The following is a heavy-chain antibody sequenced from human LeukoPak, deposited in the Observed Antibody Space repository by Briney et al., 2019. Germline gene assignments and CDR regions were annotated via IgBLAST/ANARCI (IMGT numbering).Heavy chain of an antibody. J-gene: IGHJ3*02. Sequence: SETLSLTCIVSGGSISSYYWSWIRQPPGEGLEWIGYIYYTGSTIYNPSLKSRVTISVDTSKNRLSLQRSSVTAADTAVYYCARGSFVCDIWGQGTMVTVSS. D-gene: IGHD3-9*01. CDR3: ARGSFVCDI. CDR1: GGSISSYY. CDR2: IYYTGST. V-gene: IGHV4-59*01.